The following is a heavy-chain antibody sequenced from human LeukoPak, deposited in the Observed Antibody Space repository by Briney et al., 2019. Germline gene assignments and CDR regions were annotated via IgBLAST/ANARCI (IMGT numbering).Heavy chain of an antibody. Sequence: SETLSLTCTVSGGSISGYYWSRIRQPPGKGLEWIGYIYYSGSTNYNPSLKSRVTISVDTSKNQFSLKLSSVTAADTAVYYCARDDGSTAMVIDYWGQGTLVTVSS. CDR1: GGSISGYY. CDR3: ARDDGSTAMVIDY. V-gene: IGHV4-59*01. D-gene: IGHD5-18*01. CDR2: IYYSGST. J-gene: IGHJ4*02.